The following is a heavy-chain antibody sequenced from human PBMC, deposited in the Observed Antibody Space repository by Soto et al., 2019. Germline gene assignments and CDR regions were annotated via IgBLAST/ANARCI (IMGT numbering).Heavy chain of an antibody. Sequence: QVQLQESGPGLVKPSQTLSLTCTVSGGSISSGGYYWSWIRQHPGKGLEWIGYIYYSGSTYYNPSLKSRVTISVDTSKNQFSLKLSSVTAADTAVYYRARGVRPQYGERRPYYFDYWGQGTLVTVSS. J-gene: IGHJ4*02. CDR3: ARGVRPQYGERRPYYFDY. V-gene: IGHV4-31*03. D-gene: IGHD4-17*01. CDR2: IYYSGST. CDR1: GGSISSGGYY.